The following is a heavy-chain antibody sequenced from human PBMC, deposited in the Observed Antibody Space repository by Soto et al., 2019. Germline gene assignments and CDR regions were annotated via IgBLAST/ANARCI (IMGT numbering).Heavy chain of an antibody. CDR2: MNPNSGNT. CDR1: GYTFTSYD. Sequence: QVQLVQSGAEVKKPGASVKVSCKASGYTFTSYDINWVRQATGQGLEWKGWMNPNSGNTGYAQKLQGRGTMTRNTSISTAYMELSSLKSEDRAVYYCAGGGVVVADPAAPPLDYWGQGTLVTVSS. V-gene: IGHV1-8*01. J-gene: IGHJ4*02. CDR3: AGGGVVVADPAAPPLDY. D-gene: IGHD2-15*01.